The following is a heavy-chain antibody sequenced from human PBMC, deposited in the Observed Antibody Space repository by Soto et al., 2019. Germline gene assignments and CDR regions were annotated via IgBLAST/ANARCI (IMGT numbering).Heavy chain of an antibody. Sequence: SETLSLTCTVSGGSISSYYWSWIRQPPGKGLEWIGYIYYSGSTNYNPSLKSRVTISVDTSKNQFSLKLSSVTAADTAVYYCARRSVTSSPYYYYYMDVWGKGTTVTVSS. CDR2: IYYSGST. V-gene: IGHV4-59*08. J-gene: IGHJ6*03. D-gene: IGHD4-17*01. CDR3: ARRSVTSSPYYYYYMDV. CDR1: GGSISSYY.